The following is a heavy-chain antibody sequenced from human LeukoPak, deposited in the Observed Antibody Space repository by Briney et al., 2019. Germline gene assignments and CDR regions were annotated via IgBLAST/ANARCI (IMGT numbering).Heavy chain of an antibody. CDR3: ARASGSYYFDIDY. V-gene: IGHV3-48*01. CDR2: ISSGYPTI. CDR1: GFTFSSYS. D-gene: IGHD1-26*01. Sequence: GGSLRLSCAASGFTFSSYSINWVRQAPGKGLEWVSYISSGYPTIYYADSVKGRFTISRDNAKNSLYLQMNSLRAEDTAVYYCARASGSYYFDIDYWGQGTLVTVSS. J-gene: IGHJ4*02.